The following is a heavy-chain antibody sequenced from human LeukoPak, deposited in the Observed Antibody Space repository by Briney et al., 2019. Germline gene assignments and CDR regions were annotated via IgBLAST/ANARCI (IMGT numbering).Heavy chain of an antibody. V-gene: IGHV4-39*01. CDR2: IYYSGST. CDR1: GGSISSSSYY. J-gene: IGHJ4*02. D-gene: IGHD6-13*01. CDR3: ARPTQYSSSSDY. Sequence: SETLSLTCTVSGGSISSSSYYWGWIRQPPGKGLEWIGSIYYSGSTYYNPSLKSRVTISADTSKNQFSLKLSSVTAADTAVYYCARPTQYSSSSDYWGQGTLVTVSS.